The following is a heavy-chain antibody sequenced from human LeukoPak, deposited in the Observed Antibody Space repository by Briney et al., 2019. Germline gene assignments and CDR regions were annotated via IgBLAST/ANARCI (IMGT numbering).Heavy chain of an antibody. V-gene: IGHV4-59*08. CDR2: IYYSGST. CDR1: GGSFSSYY. J-gene: IGHJ4*03. D-gene: IGHD6-19*01. CDR3: ARQGSGWFFDY. Sequence: SETLSLTCAVYGGSFSSYYWSWIRRPPGKGLEWIGYIYYSGSTNYNPSLKSRVTISVDTSKNQFSLKLSSVTAADTAVYYCARQGSGWFFDYWGQGTTVTVSS.